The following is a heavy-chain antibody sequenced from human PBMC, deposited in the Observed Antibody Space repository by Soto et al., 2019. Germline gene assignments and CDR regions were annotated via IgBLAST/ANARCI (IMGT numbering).Heavy chain of an antibody. D-gene: IGHD6-6*01. V-gene: IGHV6-1*01. J-gene: IGHJ6*02. CDR1: GDSVSSNSAA. CDR2: TYYRSKWYN. Sequence: LSQTLSLTCAISGDSVSSNSAAWNWIRQSPSRGLEWLGRTYYRSKWYNDYAVSVKSRITINPDTSKNQFSLQLNSVTPEDTAVYYCARGHSSSSGRYYYYGMDVWGQGTTVTVS. CDR3: ARGHSSSSGRYYYYGMDV.